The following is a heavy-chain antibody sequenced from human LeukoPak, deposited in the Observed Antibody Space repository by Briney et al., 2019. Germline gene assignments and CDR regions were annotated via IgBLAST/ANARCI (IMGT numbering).Heavy chain of an antibody. J-gene: IGHJ5*02. V-gene: IGHV7-4-1*02. Sequence: ASVKVSCKASGYTFTSYYMHWVRQAPGQGLEWMGWINTNTGNPTYAQGFTGRFVFSLDTSVSTAYLQISSLKAEDTAVYYCARQDYDFWSGYYNWFDPWGQGTLVTVSS. CDR3: ARQDYDFWSGYYNWFDP. CDR1: GYTFTSYY. D-gene: IGHD3-3*01. CDR2: INTNTGNP.